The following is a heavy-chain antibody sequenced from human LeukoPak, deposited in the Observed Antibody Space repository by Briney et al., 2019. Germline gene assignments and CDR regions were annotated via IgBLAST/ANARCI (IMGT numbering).Heavy chain of an antibody. CDR3: ARSGQSYYYDSSGYDDAFDI. CDR2: IYYSGST. Sequence: SETLSLTCTVSGGSISSSSYYWGWIRQPPGKGLEWIGSIYYSGSTYYNPSLKSRVTISVDTSKNQFSLKLSSVTAADTAFYYCARSGQSYYYDSSGYDDAFDIWGQGTMVTVSS. D-gene: IGHD3-22*01. J-gene: IGHJ3*02. CDR1: GGSISSSSYY. V-gene: IGHV4-39*07.